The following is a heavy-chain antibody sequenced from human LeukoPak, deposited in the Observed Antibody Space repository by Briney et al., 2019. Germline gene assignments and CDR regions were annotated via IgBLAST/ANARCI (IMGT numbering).Heavy chain of an antibody. Sequence: PGRSLRLSCAASGFTFDDYAMHWVRQAPGKGLEWVSGISWNSGSIGYADSVEGRFTISRDNAKNSLYLQMNSLRAEDTALYYCAKGYYYGSGSYGALFDYWGQGTLVTVSS. CDR3: AKGYYYGSGSYGALFDY. CDR1: GFTFDDYA. D-gene: IGHD3-10*01. J-gene: IGHJ4*02. V-gene: IGHV3-9*01. CDR2: ISWNSGSI.